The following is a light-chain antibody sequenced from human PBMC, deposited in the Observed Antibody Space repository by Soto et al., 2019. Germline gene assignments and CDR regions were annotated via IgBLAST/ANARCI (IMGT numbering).Light chain of an antibody. CDR3: QQCDSTPQT. J-gene: IGKJ4*01. CDR1: QSINSH. Sequence: DIQMTQSPSVLSASVGDTVTITCRASQSINSHLNWYQQKPGKPPKLLIHTTSSLQSGVPSRFSGSGAGTDFTLTISSLQPEDFATYYCQQCDSTPQTFGGGTKVDIK. CDR2: TTS. V-gene: IGKV1-39*01.